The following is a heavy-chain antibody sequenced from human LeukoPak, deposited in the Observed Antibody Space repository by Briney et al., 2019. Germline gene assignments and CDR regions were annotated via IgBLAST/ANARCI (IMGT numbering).Heavy chain of an antibody. V-gene: IGHV1-8*01. CDR2: MNPNSGNT. CDR1: GYTFTSYD. J-gene: IGHJ4*02. D-gene: IGHD3-22*01. Sequence: ASVKVSCKASGYTFTSYDINWVRQATGQGLEWKGWMNPNSGNTGYAQKFQGRVTMTRNTSISTAYMELSSLRSEDTAVYYCARGNDSSGSFDYWGQGTLVTVSS. CDR3: ARGNDSSGSFDY.